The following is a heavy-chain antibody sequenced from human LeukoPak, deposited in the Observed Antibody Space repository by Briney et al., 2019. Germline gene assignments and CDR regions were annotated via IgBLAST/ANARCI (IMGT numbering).Heavy chain of an antibody. V-gene: IGHV4-59*01. CDR1: GGSFSGYY. J-gene: IGHJ4*02. CDR2: IYSTGNT. Sequence: SETLSLTCAVYGGSFSGYYWSWIRQPPGQGLEWIGYIYSTGNTNYNPSLRSRITISIDTSKNQFSLELGSVTAADTAVYYCARVYSGTYCDSWGQGTLVTVSS. CDR3: ARVYSGTYCDS. D-gene: IGHD1-26*01.